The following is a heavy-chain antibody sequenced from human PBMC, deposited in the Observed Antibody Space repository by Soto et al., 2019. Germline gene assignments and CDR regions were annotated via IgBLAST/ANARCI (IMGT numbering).Heavy chain of an antibody. V-gene: IGHV3-53*01. CDR2: IYSGGST. J-gene: IGHJ5*02. CDR3: ARGPASYAYL. D-gene: IGHD5-18*01. Sequence: GGSLRLSCAASGFTVSSNYMSWVRQAPGKGLEWVSAIYSGGSTYYADSVKRRITTSRDNTNKRLYLQMNRLRAEDTGVYYCARGPASYAYLWGQETLVTAPQ. CDR1: GFTVSSNY.